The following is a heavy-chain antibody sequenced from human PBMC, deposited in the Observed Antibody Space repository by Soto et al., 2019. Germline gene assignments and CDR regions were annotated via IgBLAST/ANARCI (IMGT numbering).Heavy chain of an antibody. D-gene: IGHD2-2*01. Sequence: ASVKVSCKASGYTFTGYYMHWVRQAPGQGLEWMGWINPNSGGTNYAQKFQGWVTMTRDTSISTAYMELSRLRSDDTAVYYCARDRVGYCSSTSCLHSALNYYYYYGMDVWGQGTTVTVSS. CDR2: INPNSGGT. CDR3: ARDRVGYCSSTSCLHSALNYYYYYGMDV. CDR1: GYTFTGYY. J-gene: IGHJ6*02. V-gene: IGHV1-2*04.